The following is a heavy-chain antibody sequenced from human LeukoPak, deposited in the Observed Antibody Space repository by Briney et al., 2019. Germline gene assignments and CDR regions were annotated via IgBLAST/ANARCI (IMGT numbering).Heavy chain of an antibody. CDR3: ARDISRSPREY. CDR1: GFTFSDYY. Sequence: GGSLRLSCAASGFTFSDYYMSWIRQAPEKGLEWISYISTTSGFTKYADSVKGRFTISRDNAKNTLYLQMNSLGVEDTAVYYCARDISRSPREYWGQGTLVIVSS. V-gene: IGHV3-11*06. D-gene: IGHD3-9*01. J-gene: IGHJ4*02. CDR2: ISTTSGFT.